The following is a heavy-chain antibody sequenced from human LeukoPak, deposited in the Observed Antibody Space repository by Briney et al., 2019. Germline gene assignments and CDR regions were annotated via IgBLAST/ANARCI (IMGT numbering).Heavy chain of an antibody. D-gene: IGHD5-12*01. J-gene: IGHJ6*02. CDR3: AKALRGYSGYDPYYGMDV. CDR1: GFTFSSYG. V-gene: IGHV3-30*18. Sequence: GRSLRLSCAASGFTFSSYGMHWVRQAPGKGLEWVAVISYDGSNKYYADSVKGRFTISRDNSKNTLYLQMNSLRAEDTAVYYCAKALRGYSGYDPYYGMDVWGQGTTVTVSS. CDR2: ISYDGSNK.